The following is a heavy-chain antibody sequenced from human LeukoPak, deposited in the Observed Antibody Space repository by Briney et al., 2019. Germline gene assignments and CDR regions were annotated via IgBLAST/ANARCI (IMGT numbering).Heavy chain of an antibody. CDR2: ISSSSSYI. V-gene: IGHV3-21*01. CDR3: AKDYSSGWYGAFDI. J-gene: IGHJ3*02. Sequence: PGGSLRLSCAASGFTFSNYAIHCVRQAPGKGLEWVSSISSSSSYIYYADSVKGRFTISRDNAKNSLYLQMNSLRAEDTAVYYCAKDYSSGWYGAFDIWGQGTMVTVSS. CDR1: GFTFSNYA. D-gene: IGHD6-19*01.